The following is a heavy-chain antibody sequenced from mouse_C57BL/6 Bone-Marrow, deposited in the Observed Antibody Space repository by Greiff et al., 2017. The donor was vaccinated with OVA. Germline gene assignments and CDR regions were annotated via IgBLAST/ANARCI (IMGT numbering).Heavy chain of an antibody. CDR3: ASSRYDYDLYWYFDV. CDR1: GYTFTSYW. CDR2: IYPGSGST. D-gene: IGHD2-4*01. J-gene: IGHJ1*03. Sequence: VQLQQPGAELVKPGASVKMSCKASGYTFTSYWITWVKQRPGQGLEWIGDIYPGSGSTNYNEKFKSKATLTVDTSSSTSYMQLSSLTSEDSAVYYCASSRYDYDLYWYFDVWGTGTTVTVSS. V-gene: IGHV1-55*01.